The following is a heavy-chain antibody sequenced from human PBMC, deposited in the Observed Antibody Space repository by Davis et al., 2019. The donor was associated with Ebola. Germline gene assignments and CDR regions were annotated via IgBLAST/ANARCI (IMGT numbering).Heavy chain of an antibody. CDR2: ISYDGSNK. Sequence: GGSLRLSCAASGFTFSSYGMHWVRQAPGKGLEWVAVISYDGSNKYYADSVKGRFTISRDNSKNTLYLQMNSLRAEDTAVYYCAKDNYDSSGYYYAGIDYWGQGTLVTVSS. CDR3: AKDNYDSSGYYYAGIDY. J-gene: IGHJ4*02. CDR1: GFTFSSYG. D-gene: IGHD3-22*01. V-gene: IGHV3-30*18.